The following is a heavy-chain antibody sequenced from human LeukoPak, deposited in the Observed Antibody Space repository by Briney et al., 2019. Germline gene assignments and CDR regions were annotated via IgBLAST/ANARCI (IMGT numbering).Heavy chain of an antibody. D-gene: IGHD3-10*01. CDR2: ISGSGGST. V-gene: IGHV3-23*01. CDR3: ANWFRSTNDY. CDR1: GFTLSSYA. Sequence: PGGSLRLYCAACGFTLSSYAMRWVRQAPGKGLEWVSAISGSGGSTYYADSVKGRFTIFRDNSKNTLYLQMNSLRAEDTAVYYCANWFRSTNDYWGQGTLVTVSS. J-gene: IGHJ4*02.